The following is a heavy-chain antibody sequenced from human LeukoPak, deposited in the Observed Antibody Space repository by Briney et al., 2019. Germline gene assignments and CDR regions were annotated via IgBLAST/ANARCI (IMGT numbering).Heavy chain of an antibody. V-gene: IGHV4-34*01. CDR3: ARGPGSGYDLAGIFDY. D-gene: IGHD5-12*01. Sequence: SETLSLTCAVCGGSFSGYYWSWIRQPPGKGLEWIGEINHSGSTNYNPSLKSRVTISVDTSKNQFSLKLSSVTAADTAVYYCARGPGSGYDLAGIFDYWGQGTLVTVSS. CDR2: INHSGST. CDR1: GGSFSGYY. J-gene: IGHJ4*02.